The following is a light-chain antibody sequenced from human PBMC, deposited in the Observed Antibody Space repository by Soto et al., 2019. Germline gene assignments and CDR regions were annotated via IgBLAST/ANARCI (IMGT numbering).Light chain of an antibody. CDR3: QQYNSWPPIFT. J-gene: IGKJ3*01. CDR2: GAS. Sequence: ERVMTQSPATLSVSPGDRATLSCRASQSVSFNLAWYQQRPGQAPRLLIYGASTRATGIPARFSGSGSGTEFTLTISSLQSEDFVVYYCQQYNSWPPIFTFGPGTKVDVK. V-gene: IGKV3-15*01. CDR1: QSVSFN.